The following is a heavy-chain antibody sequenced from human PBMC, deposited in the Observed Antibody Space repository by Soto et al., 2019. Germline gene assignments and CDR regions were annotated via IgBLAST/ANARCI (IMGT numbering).Heavy chain of an antibody. V-gene: IGHV4-30-2*01. CDR3: ARVRSYDYWRYYYGFDV. CDR2: IYHSGST. Sequence: SNTLSLTCAVSGGPISSVAYSWTWIRQPPGKGLEWIGYIYHSGSTYYNPSIKNRVTISVDRSTNHISLKLTSVTAADTAVSDWARVRSYDYWRYYYGFDVWGQGTTVTVSS. CDR1: GGPISSVAYS. J-gene: IGHJ6*02. D-gene: IGHD5-12*01.